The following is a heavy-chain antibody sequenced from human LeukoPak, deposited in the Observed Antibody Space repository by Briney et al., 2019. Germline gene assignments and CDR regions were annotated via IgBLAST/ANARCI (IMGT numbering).Heavy chain of an antibody. CDR1: GFTFSSYA. V-gene: IGHV3-15*01. CDR3: TTYNAYASFDI. D-gene: IGHD5-24*01. Sequence: PGGSLRLSCAASGFTFSSYAMSWVRQAPGKGLEWIGLIKSKTDGGTTDYAAPVKGRFTISRDDSKNTLFLQLDSLKTEDTAVYYCTTYNAYASFDIWGQGTMVTVSS. CDR2: IKSKTDGGTT. J-gene: IGHJ3*02.